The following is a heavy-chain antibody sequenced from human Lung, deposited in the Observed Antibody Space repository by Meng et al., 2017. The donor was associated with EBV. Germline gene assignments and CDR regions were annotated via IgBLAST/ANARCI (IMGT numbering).Heavy chain of an antibody. V-gene: IGHV6-1*01. D-gene: IGHD6-19*01. Sequence: QVQPPQSGSWLVTPSQTLSLTWSTSGDSVSSNSAAWNWISQSPSRGLEWVGRTYYRSKWYNGYSVSVKSRITINPDTSKNQFSLQLNSVTPEDTAMYYCARSGSSGWIDYWGQGTLVTVSS. CDR1: GDSVSSNSAA. CDR3: ARSGSSGWIDY. CDR2: TYYRSKWYN. J-gene: IGHJ4*02.